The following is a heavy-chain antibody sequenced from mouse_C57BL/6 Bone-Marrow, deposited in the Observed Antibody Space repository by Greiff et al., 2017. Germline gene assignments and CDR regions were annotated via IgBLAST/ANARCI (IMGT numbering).Heavy chain of an antibody. V-gene: IGHV1-20*01. J-gene: IGHJ4*01. CDR1: GYSFTGYF. CDR3: AREGDYYGSSPYAMDY. Sequence: EVQRVESGPELVKPGDSVKISCKASGYSFTGYFMNWVMQSHGKSLEWIGRINPYNGDTFYNQKFKGKATLTVDKSSSTAHMELRSLTSEDSAVYYCAREGDYYGSSPYAMDYWGQGTSVTVSS. CDR2: INPYNGDT. D-gene: IGHD1-1*01.